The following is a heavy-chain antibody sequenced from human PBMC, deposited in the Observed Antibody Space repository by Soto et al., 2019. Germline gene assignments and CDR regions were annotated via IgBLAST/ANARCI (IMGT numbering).Heavy chain of an antibody. D-gene: IGHD2-21*02. V-gene: IGHV3-74*01. CDR1: GFTFNYYW. CDR3: VRGDKGGFEL. J-gene: IGHJ3*01. Sequence: EVQLVESEGGLVQRGGSLRLSCAASGFTFNYYWMHWVRQAPGQGLVWVSHIHRDGSTTTYADSVKGRFTISRDNAKNKLYLQMNSLRAEDTAVYYCVRGDKGGFELWGQGTTVTVSS. CDR2: IHRDGSTT.